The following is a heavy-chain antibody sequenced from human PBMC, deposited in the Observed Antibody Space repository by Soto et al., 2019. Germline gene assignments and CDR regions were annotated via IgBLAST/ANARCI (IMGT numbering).Heavy chain of an antibody. V-gene: IGHV4-39*07. J-gene: IGHJ5*02. Sequence: PSETLSLTCTVSGDSISRSSFYWGWIRQPPGKGLECIGIVYFTGSTNYNPSLKTRVTISTDTPKNQFYLKLTSVTAADTAVYYCARVPSPWGQGTLVTVSS. CDR1: GDSISRSSFY. CDR2: VYFTGST. CDR3: ARVPSP.